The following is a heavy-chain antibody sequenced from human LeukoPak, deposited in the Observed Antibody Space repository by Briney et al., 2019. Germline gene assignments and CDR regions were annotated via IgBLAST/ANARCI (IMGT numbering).Heavy chain of an antibody. CDR2: IYDSGSA. Sequence: SETLSLTCTVSGGSISSYYWSWIRQPPGKGLEWIGYIYDSGSANYNPSLKSRVHISVDTSKHQSSLKLSSVTAADTAVYYCARVPPQSYYYYYGMDVWGQGTPVTVSS. J-gene: IGHJ6*02. V-gene: IGHV4-59*01. CDR3: ARVPPQSYYYYYGMDV. CDR1: GGSISSYY.